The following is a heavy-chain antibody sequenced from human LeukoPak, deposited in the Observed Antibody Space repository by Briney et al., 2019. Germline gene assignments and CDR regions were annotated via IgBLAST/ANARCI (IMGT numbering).Heavy chain of an antibody. CDR2: ISSSSSYI. V-gene: IGHV3-21*01. Sequence: GGSLRLSCAASGFTFSSYSMNWVRQAPGKGLEWVSSISSSSSYIYYADSVKGRFTISRDNAKNSLYLQMNSLRAEDTAVSYCAREIAVAGTWDYYYGMDVWGPGTTVTVSS. CDR1: GFTFSSYS. D-gene: IGHD6-19*01. J-gene: IGHJ6*02. CDR3: AREIAVAGTWDYYYGMDV.